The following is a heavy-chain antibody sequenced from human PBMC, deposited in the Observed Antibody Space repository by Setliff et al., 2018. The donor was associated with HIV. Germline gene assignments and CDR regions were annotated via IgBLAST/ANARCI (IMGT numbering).Heavy chain of an antibody. V-gene: IGHV3-23*01. CDR1: GFTFSSYW. CDR2: ISGSGDST. CDR3: AKDYTATFWEYNWFDL. D-gene: IGHD3-3*01. J-gene: IGHJ5*02. Sequence: GGSLRLSCAASGFTFSSYWMHWVRQAPGKGLVWVSGISGSGDSTYYAASVKGRFIISRDNSKDILSLQMNSVRAEDTGLYFCAKDYTATFWEYNWFDLWGQGILVTVSS.